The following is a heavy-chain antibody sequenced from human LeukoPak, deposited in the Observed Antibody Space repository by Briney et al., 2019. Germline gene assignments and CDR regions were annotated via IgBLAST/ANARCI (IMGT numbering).Heavy chain of an antibody. Sequence: ASVKVSCKTSGNTFTGYYIHWGRQAPGQGPEWMGWINPNSGGTNYAQKFQGRVTMTRDTSISTAYMELTRLGSDDTAVYYCATVKAKDAFDIWGQGTMVTVSS. V-gene: IGHV1-2*02. J-gene: IGHJ3*02. CDR1: GNTFTGYY. CDR2: INPNSGGT. CDR3: ATVKAKDAFDI.